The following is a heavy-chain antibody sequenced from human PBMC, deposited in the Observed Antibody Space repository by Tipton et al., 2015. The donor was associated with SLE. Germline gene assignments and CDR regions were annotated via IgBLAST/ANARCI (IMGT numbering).Heavy chain of an antibody. D-gene: IGHD2-8*01. CDR3: ARHIVLMVYARDWFDP. J-gene: IGHJ5*02. CDR2: IYHSGST. CDR1: GGSFSGYY. V-gene: IGHV4-34*01. Sequence: TLSLTCAVYGGSFSGYYWSWIRQPPGKGLEWIGEIYHSGSTNYNPSLKSRVTISVDTSKNQFSLRLNSVTAADTAVYYCARHIVLMVYARDWFDPWGQGTLVTVSS.